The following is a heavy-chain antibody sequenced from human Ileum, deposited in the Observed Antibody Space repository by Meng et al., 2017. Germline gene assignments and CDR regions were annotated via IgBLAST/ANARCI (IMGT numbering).Heavy chain of an antibody. CDR3: ARDRDYGDLDFDY. Sequence: QVQRVQSGAEGKKPGAPVTGSCKASGYHFTSYGISWVRQAPGQGLEWMGWISAYNGNTNYAQKLQGRVTMTTDTSTSTAYMELRSLRSDDTAVYYCARDRDYGDLDFDYWGQGTLVTVSS. D-gene: IGHD4-17*01. V-gene: IGHV1-18*01. CDR1: GYHFTSYG. CDR2: ISAYNGNT. J-gene: IGHJ4*02.